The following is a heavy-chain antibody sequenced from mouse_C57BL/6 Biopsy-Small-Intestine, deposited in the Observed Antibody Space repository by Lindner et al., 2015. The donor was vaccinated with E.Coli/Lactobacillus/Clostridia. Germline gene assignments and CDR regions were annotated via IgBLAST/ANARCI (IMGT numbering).Heavy chain of an antibody. J-gene: IGHJ2*01. D-gene: IGHD2-4*01. CDR1: GYSFTGYY. Sequence: VQLQESGPELVKPGASVKISCKASGYSFTGYYMNWVKQSPEKSFEWIGEINPSTGGTTYNQKFKAKATLTVDKSSSAAYMQFKSLTSEGSAVYYCARSYYDYLDYWGQGTTLTVSS. CDR2: INPSTGGT. V-gene: IGHV1-42*01. CDR3: ARSYYDYLDY.